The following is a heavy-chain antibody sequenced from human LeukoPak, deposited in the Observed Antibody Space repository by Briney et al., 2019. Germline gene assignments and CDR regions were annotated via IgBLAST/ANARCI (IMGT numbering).Heavy chain of an antibody. CDR3: ARVTGYFDY. J-gene: IGHJ4*02. V-gene: IGHV4-30-4*01. D-gene: IGHD3-10*01. CDR1: GGSISSYY. CDR2: IYYSGST. Sequence: SETLSLTCTVSGGSISSYYWSWIRQPPGKGLEWTGYIYYSGSTYYNPSLKSRVTISVDTSKNQFSLKLSSVTAAGTAVYYCARVTGYFDYWGQGTLVTVSS.